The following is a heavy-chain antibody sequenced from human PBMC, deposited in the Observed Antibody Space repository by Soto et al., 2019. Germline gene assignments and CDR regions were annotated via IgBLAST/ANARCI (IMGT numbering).Heavy chain of an antibody. CDR3: ARGGVSTRTFDY. CDR2: IYPSDSDT. CDR1: GYNFAGYW. J-gene: IGHJ4*02. D-gene: IGHD3-3*01. V-gene: IGHV5-51*01. Sequence: GESLKISCKGSGYNFAGYWIAWLRQMPGKGLELMGIIYPSDSDTRYRPSFQGQVTISADKSISSAYLQWSSLRASDTAMYYCARGGVSTRTFDYWAQGTTVTVSS.